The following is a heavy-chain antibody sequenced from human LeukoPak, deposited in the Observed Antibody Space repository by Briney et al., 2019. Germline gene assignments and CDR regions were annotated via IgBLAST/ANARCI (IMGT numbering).Heavy chain of an antibody. D-gene: IGHD1-26*01. CDR3: ARDPWGIVGATNAFDI. CDR1: GGSISSHY. J-gene: IGHJ3*02. CDR2: IYISGST. Sequence: SETLSLTCTVSGGSISSHYWSWIRQPAGKGLEWIGRIYISGSTDYNSSLKSRVTMSVDTSKNQFSLKLSSVTAADTAVYYCARDPWGIVGATNAFDIWGQGTMVTVSS. V-gene: IGHV4-4*07.